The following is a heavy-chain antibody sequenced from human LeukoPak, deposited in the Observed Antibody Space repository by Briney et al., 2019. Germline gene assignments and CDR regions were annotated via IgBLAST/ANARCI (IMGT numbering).Heavy chain of an antibody. V-gene: IGHV4-30-2*01. CDR2: IYHGGST. CDR1: GGSISSGGYS. CDR3: ARLPRPHATYYDILTGQRSYYYGMDV. J-gene: IGHJ6*02. Sequence: KTSETLSLTCAVSGGSISSGGYSWSWIRQPPGKGLEWIGYIYHGGSTYYNPSLKSRVTISIDRSKNQFSLKLSSVTAADTAVYYCARLPRPHATYYDILTGQRSYYYGMDVWGQGTTVTVSS. D-gene: IGHD3-9*01.